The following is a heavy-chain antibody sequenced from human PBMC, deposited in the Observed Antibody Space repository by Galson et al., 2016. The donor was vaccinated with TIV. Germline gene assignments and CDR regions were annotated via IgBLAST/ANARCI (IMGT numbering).Heavy chain of an antibody. Sequence: QSGAEVKKPGESLKISCKASGYTFKNQWIGWVRQMPGKGLEWMGIIYPGDSDTRYSPTFQGQVTISADKSLSTAYLQWSSLKASDTAMYYCAREPRSGNYFDYWGQGALVTVSS. D-gene: IGHD2-15*01. CDR1: GYTFKNQW. CDR3: AREPRSGNYFDY. CDR2: IYPGDSDT. J-gene: IGHJ4*02. V-gene: IGHV5-51*03.